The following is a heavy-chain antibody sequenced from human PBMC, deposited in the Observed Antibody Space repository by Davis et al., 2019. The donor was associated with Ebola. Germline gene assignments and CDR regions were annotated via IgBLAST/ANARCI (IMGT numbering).Heavy chain of an antibody. CDR3: AGGYYYYGMDV. CDR1: LGTFSSYA. J-gene: IGHJ6*02. V-gene: IGHV1-69*10. Sequence: SVTVSCKASLGTFSSYAICWVRQAPGQRLEWMGRIIPILGIANYAQKFQGRFTITADKSTSTAYMELSSLRSEDTAVYYCAGGYYYYGMDVWGQGTTVTVSS. CDR2: IIPILGIA.